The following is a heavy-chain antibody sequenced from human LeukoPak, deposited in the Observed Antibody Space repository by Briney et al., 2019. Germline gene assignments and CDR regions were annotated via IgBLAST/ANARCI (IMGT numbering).Heavy chain of an antibody. Sequence: GGSLRLSCGASGFTFSSCAMHWVRQAPGKGLEWVAVISYDGNNKYYADSVKGRFIISRDNSKNTLYLQMSSLRPEDTAVYFCARDPKGGFSYGWGAFDIWGQGTMVTVSS. J-gene: IGHJ3*02. CDR2: ISYDGNNK. V-gene: IGHV3-30*04. D-gene: IGHD5-18*01. CDR1: GFTFSSCA. CDR3: ARDPKGGFSYGWGAFDI.